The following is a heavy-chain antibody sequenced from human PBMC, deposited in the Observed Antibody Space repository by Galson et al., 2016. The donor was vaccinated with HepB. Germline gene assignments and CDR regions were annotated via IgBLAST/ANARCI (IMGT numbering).Heavy chain of an antibody. D-gene: IGHD6-19*01. CDR2: INHSGSI. CDR3: ARIGSGWYSIVHGRFDP. CDR1: GESFTGYS. J-gene: IGHJ5*02. V-gene: IGHV4-34*01. Sequence: LSLTCAVPGESFTGYSWSWIRQPPGKGLVWIGEINHSGSINYNPSLKSRVTISVDTSKNQFSLKLTSVTAADTAMYYCARIGSGWYSIVHGRFDPWGQGTLVTVSS.